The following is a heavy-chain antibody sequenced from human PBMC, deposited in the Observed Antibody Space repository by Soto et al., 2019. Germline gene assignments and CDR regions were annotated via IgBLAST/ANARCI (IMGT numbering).Heavy chain of an antibody. CDR2: ISGSGGST. J-gene: IGHJ6*02. D-gene: IGHD3-10*01. CDR3: AKDGGGSGSPPGYYGMDV. CDR1: GFTFSSYA. Sequence: GGSLRLSCAASGFTFSSYAMSWVRQAPWKGLEWVSAISGSGGSTYYADSVKGRFTISRDNSKNTLYLQMNSLRAEDTAVYYCAKDGGGSGSPPGYYGMDVWGQGTTVTVYS. V-gene: IGHV3-23*01.